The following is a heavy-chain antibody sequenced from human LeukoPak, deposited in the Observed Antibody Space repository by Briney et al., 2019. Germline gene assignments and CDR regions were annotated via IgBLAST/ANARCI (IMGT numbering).Heavy chain of an antibody. Sequence: VASVKVSCKASGYTFTSYGISWVRQAPGQGLEWMGWISAYNGNTNYAQKLQGRVTMTTDTSTSTAYMELRSLRSDDTAVYYCARRPLYGSGSYRGPLYMDVWGKGTTVTISS. D-gene: IGHD3-10*01. CDR3: ARRPLYGSGSYRGPLYMDV. CDR2: ISAYNGNT. V-gene: IGHV1-18*01. CDR1: GYTFTSYG. J-gene: IGHJ6*03.